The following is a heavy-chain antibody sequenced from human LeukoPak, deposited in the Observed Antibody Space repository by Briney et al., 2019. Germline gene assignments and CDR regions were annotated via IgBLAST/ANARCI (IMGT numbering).Heavy chain of an antibody. J-gene: IGHJ5*02. CDR1: GYTFVNFG. V-gene: IGHV1-18*01. CDR3: AGGTERFDP. CDR2: ISPENGDT. Sequence: ASVKVSCKASGYTFVNFGLIWVRQAPGQGLEWMGWISPENGDTNYAQTFQDRVTMTTDTSTNTAYMELRSLRSDDTAVYYCAGGTERFDPWGQGTLVTVSS.